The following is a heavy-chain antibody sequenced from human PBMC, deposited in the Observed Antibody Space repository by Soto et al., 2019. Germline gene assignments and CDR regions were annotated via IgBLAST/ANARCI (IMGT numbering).Heavy chain of an antibody. D-gene: IGHD3-22*01. J-gene: IGHJ4*02. CDR2: IWYDGSNK. CDR1: GFTVCDYA. CDR3: ARDYYDSSGCPDY. V-gene: IGHV3-33*08. Sequence: GGSPRLCCAASGFTVCDYAMHGVRQDPGKGLEWVAVIWYDGSNKYYADSVKGRFTISRDNSKNTLYLQMNSLRAEDTAVYYCARDYYDSSGCPDYWGQGTLVTVSS.